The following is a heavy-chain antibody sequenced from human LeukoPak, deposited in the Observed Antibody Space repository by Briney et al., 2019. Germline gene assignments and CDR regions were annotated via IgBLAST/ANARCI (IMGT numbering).Heavy chain of an antibody. CDR2: IRTDGGTK. D-gene: IGHD3-16*01. V-gene: IGHV3-74*01. CDR3: ARDWAWGGFDY. CDR1: GFSFSSYW. J-gene: IGHJ4*02. Sequence: PGGSLRLSCEGSGFSFSSYWMHWVRQAPGKGLAWVSRIRTDGGTKYYADSVKGRFTVSRDNARNTLYLQMDSLRVDDTAVYYCARDWAWGGFDYWGQGTLVTVSS.